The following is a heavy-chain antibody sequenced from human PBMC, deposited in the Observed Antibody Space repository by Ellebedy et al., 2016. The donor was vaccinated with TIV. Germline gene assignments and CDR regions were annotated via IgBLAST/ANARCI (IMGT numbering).Heavy chain of an antibody. D-gene: IGHD1-14*01. Sequence: AASVKVSCKASGYTFTSYHLHSVRQAPGQGLEYTGVMHASGEAQYAPKLQGRVTMTRDTSTSTGYMELSSLRSDDTALYYCARELGNTYSFDFWGQGSLVTVSS. CDR3: ARELGNTYSFDF. V-gene: IGHV1-46*01. CDR1: GYTFTSYH. J-gene: IGHJ4*02. CDR2: MHASGEA.